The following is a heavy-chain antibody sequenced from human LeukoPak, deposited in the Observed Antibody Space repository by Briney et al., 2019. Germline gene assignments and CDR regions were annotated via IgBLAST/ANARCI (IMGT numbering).Heavy chain of an antibody. CDR1: GFTFSSYA. J-gene: IGHJ5*02. CDR2: ISGSGGST. V-gene: IGHV3-23*01. D-gene: IGHD3-10*01. Sequence: GGSLRLSCAASGFTFSSYAMSWVRQAPGKGLEWVSAISGSGGSTYYADSVKGRFTISRDNSKNTLYLQMNSLRAEDTAVYYCAKVKWFGESPKTRNWFNPWGQGTLVTVSS. CDR3: AKVKWFGESPKTRNWFNP.